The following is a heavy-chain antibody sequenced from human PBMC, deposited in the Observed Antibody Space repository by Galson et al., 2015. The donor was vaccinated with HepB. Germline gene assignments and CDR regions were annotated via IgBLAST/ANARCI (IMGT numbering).Heavy chain of an antibody. J-gene: IGHJ3*02. CDR1: GYTFTMYA. CDR3: ARSRISAAFEAFDI. Sequence: SVKVSCKASGYTFTMYAVHWVRQAPGQRLEWMGWTNPGNGHKTYSQNFQARITITSDTSASIVYMELSSLTSEDTAVYYCARSRISAAFEAFDIWGQGTKVTVSS. CDR2: TNPGNGHK. D-gene: IGHD6-13*01. V-gene: IGHV1-3*01.